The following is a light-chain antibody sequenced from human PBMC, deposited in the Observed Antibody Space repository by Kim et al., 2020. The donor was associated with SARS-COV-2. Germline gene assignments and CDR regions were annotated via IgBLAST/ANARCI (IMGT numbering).Light chain of an antibody. CDR2: GAS. V-gene: IGKV3-20*01. Sequence: PGERATLSCRASQSVRGNYLAWFQQKPGQAPRLLIYGASSRAAGFPDRFSGSGSGTDFTLTMARVEPEDVAVYYCQQYGAAPDTFGQGTKLDI. J-gene: IGKJ2*01. CDR1: QSVRGNY. CDR3: QQYGAAPDT.